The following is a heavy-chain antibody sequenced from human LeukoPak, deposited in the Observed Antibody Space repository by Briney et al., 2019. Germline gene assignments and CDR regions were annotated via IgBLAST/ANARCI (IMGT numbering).Heavy chain of an antibody. J-gene: IGHJ4*02. CDR2: INHSGST. CDR1: GGSFSGYY. CDR3: ARSSFYDSSGYQDY. Sequence: SETLSLTCAVYGGSFSGYYWSWIRQPPGKGLEWIGEINHSGSTNYNPSLKSRVTISVDTSKNQFSLKLSSVTAADTAVYYCARSSFYDSSGYQDYWGQGTLATVSS. V-gene: IGHV4-34*01. D-gene: IGHD3-22*01.